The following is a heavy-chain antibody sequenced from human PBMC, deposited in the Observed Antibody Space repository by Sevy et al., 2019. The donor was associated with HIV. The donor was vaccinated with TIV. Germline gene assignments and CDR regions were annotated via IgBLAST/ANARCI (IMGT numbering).Heavy chain of an antibody. J-gene: IGHJ4*02. CDR1: GDSISSGAYY. CDR3: ARDPIGSGVMEF. CDR2: IYYTGST. Sequence: SETLSLTCTVSGDSISSGAYYWSWIRQPPGKGLEWIGYIYYTGSTYYNPSLKSRLSISVDTSKNQFSLNLSSVTAADTAVYYRARDPIGSGVMEFWGQGTLVTVSS. V-gene: IGHV4-30-4*01. D-gene: IGHD3-16*01.